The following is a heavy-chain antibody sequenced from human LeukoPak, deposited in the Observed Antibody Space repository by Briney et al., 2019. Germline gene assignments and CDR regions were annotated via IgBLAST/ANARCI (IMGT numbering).Heavy chain of an antibody. D-gene: IGHD1-26*01. Sequence: GGSLRLPCAASGFTFSSYAMHWVRQAPGKGLEWVAVISYDGSNKYYADSVKGRFTISRDNSKNTLYLQMNSLRAEDTAVYYCARVRGSGSPILAYWGQGTLVTVSS. V-gene: IGHV3-30-3*01. CDR3: ARVRGSGSPILAY. CDR1: GFTFSSYA. CDR2: ISYDGSNK. J-gene: IGHJ4*02.